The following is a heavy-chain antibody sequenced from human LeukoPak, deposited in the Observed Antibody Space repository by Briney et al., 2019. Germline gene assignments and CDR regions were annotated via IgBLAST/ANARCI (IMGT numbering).Heavy chain of an antibody. CDR2: ISSSGSTI. V-gene: IGHV3-11*01. CDR1: GFTFSDYY. CDR3: ARATRRWLQLLWFDP. Sequence: GGSLRLSCAASGFTFSDYYMSWIRQAPGKGLEWVSYISSSGSTIYYADPVKGRFTISRDNAKNSLYLQMNSLRAEDTAVYYCARATRRWLQLLWFDPWGQGTLVTVSS. J-gene: IGHJ5*02. D-gene: IGHD5-24*01.